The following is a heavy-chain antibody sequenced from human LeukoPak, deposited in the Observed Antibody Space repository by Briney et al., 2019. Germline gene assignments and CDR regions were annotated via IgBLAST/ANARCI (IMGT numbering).Heavy chain of an antibody. Sequence: ASETLSLTCTVSGGSISSGGYYWSWIRQHPGKGLEWIGYIYYSGSTYNPSLKGRVTISVDTSKNQFSLKLSSVTAADTAVYYCARAHDSSGYIDYWGQGTLVTVSS. CDR2: IYYSGST. J-gene: IGHJ4*02. CDR1: GGSISSGGYY. D-gene: IGHD3-22*01. CDR3: ARAHDSSGYIDY. V-gene: IGHV4-31*03.